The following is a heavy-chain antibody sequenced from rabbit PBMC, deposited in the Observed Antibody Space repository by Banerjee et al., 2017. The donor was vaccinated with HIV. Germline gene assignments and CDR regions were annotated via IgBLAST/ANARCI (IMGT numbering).Heavy chain of an antibody. Sequence: LRQPVGSLELSCKASGFDFSSYGVSWVRQAPGKGLEWIGYIDPVFRSTYYASWVNGRFTISKTSSTSMTPQMTSINAADPPADFPVRDQSCAHHCVCARGPGTLVTVS. CDR2: IDPVFRST. J-gene: IGHJ2*01. D-gene: IGHD5-1*01. CDR3: VRDQSCAHHCVCA. V-gene: IGHV1S39*01. CDR1: GFDFSSYG.